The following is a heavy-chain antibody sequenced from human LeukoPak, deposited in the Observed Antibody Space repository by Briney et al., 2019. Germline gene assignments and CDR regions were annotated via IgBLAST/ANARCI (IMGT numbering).Heavy chain of an antibody. Sequence: ASVKVSRKASGYTFTGPYMHWVRQAHGQGLEWMGWINPNSGETKFAQKFQGRVTMTRDTSISTAYMDLGGLRSDDTAVYYCARVHFNYAYDYWGQGSLVTVSS. CDR1: GYTFTGPY. V-gene: IGHV1-2*02. D-gene: IGHD3-16*01. CDR2: INPNSGET. J-gene: IGHJ4*02. CDR3: ARVHFNYAYDY.